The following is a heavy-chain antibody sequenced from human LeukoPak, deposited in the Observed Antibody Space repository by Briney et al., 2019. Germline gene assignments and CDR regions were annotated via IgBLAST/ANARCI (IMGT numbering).Heavy chain of an antibody. J-gene: IGHJ4*02. V-gene: IGHV4-4*07. CDR3: AREAVHYGSGSHDY. Sequence: SETLSLTCTVSGGSIGSYYWSWIRQPAGKGLEWIGRMHSSGSTNYNPSIKSRVTMSLDTSKNQFSLKVDSMTAADTAMYYCAREAVHYGSGSHDYWGQGTLVAVSS. D-gene: IGHD3-10*01. CDR2: MHSSGST. CDR1: GGSIGSYY.